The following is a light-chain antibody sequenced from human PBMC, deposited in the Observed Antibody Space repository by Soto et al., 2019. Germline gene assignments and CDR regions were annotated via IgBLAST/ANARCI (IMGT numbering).Light chain of an antibody. J-gene: IGKJ2*01. CDR2: AAS. Sequence: DIQMTQSPSSLSASVGHTVTITCRASQDVRSDLGWYQHKPGKAPKRLIYAASRLQGGVPSRFSGSGSGTEFTLTIGSLRLEDSAPYYCQQHDSFPNIFGRGTRREI. V-gene: IGKV1-17*01. CDR3: QQHDSFPNI. CDR1: QDVRSD.